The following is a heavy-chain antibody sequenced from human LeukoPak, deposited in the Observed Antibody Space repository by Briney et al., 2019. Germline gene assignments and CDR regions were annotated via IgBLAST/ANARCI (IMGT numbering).Heavy chain of an antibody. CDR1: GFAFSNCE. CDR2: ISSSGSTI. V-gene: IGHV3-48*03. CDR3: ASGAQSDY. Sequence: PGGSLRLSCAASGFAFSNCEMNWVRQAPGKGLEWVSYISSSGSTIFYADSVKGRFTISRDNAKNSLYLQLNSLRAEDTAIYYCASGAQSDYWGQGTLVTVSS. D-gene: IGHD1-26*01. J-gene: IGHJ4*02.